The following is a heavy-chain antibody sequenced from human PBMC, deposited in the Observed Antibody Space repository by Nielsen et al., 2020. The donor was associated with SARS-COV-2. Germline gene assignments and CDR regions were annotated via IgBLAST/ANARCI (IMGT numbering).Heavy chain of an antibody. J-gene: IGHJ4*02. CDR3: ARDSRVLNGAFDY. CDR2: IWYDGSNK. D-gene: IGHD2-8*01. V-gene: IGHV3-33*01. CDR1: GFTFSSYG. Sequence: GGSLRLSCAASGFTFSSYGMHWVRQAPGKGLEWVAVIWYDGSNKYYADSVKGRFTISRDNSKNTLYLQMNSLRAEDTAVYYCARDSRVLNGAFDYWGQGTLVTVSS.